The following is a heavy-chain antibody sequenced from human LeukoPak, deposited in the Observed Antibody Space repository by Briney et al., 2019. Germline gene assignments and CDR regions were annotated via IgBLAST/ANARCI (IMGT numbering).Heavy chain of an antibody. CDR1: GGSISSYY. J-gene: IGHJ4*02. D-gene: IGHD3-22*01. V-gene: IGHV4-4*07. Sequence: SETLSLTCTVSGGSISSYYWSWIRQPAGKGLEWIGRIYTSGSTNYNPSLKSRVTISVDKSKNQFSLKLSAVTAADTAVYYCAREPESLTYYYDSSGYFDYWGQGTLVTVSS. CDR2: IYTSGST. CDR3: AREPESLTYYYDSSGYFDY.